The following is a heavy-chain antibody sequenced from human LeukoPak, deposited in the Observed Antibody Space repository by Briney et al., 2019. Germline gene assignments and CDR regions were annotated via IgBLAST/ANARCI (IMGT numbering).Heavy chain of an antibody. V-gene: IGHV1-18*01. D-gene: IGHD3-22*01. CDR1: DHTFTSDG. CDR3: ATGITFYASSGKAAFDI. Sequence: SVTVSFKSSDHTFTSDGIRGVRQVPGEALEWMKWISAYNGNTNYAQKFQGRVTMTTHASTSTAYMELRSLRSDDTAVYYCATGITFYASSGKAAFDIWGQGAMVPVSS. CDR2: ISAYNGNT. J-gene: IGHJ3*02.